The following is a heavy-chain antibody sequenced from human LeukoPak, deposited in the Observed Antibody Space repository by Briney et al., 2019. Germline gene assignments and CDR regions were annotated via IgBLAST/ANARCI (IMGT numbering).Heavy chain of an antibody. CDR1: GGTFSSYA. Sequence: SVKVSCKASGGTFSSYAISWVRQAPGQGLEWMGGIIPILGTANYAQKFQGRVTITADKSTSTAYMELSSLRSEDTAVYYCATGDYGNYYYYYMDVWGKGTTVTVSS. CDR2: IIPILGTA. J-gene: IGHJ6*03. V-gene: IGHV1-69*10. CDR3: ATGDYGNYYYYYMDV. D-gene: IGHD4-17*01.